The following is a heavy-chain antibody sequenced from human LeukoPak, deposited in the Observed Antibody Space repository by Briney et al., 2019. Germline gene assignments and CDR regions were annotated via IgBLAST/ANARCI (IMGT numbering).Heavy chain of an antibody. V-gene: IGHV1-2*06. CDR1: GYILTEYS. D-gene: IGHD3-10*01. CDR3: ARGNYYSSGSYNDY. CDR2: INPGSGGT. J-gene: IGHJ4*02. Sequence: ASVKVSCKASGYILTEYSIHWVREPPGQGLEWMGRINPGSGGTNFAQRFQGRVTLTRDTSIGTAYMELSSLRSDDTAVYYCARGNYYSSGSYNDYWGQGTLVTVSS.